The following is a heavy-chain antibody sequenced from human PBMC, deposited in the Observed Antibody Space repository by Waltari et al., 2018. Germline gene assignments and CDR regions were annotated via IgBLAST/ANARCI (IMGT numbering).Heavy chain of an antibody. CDR1: GFPLRMYS. D-gene: IGHD3-10*01. Sequence: EVYLAESGGALVQPGGSLRLSCVASGFPLRMYSMSWVRQAPGEGLGWVANIRFDGTGQNYGDSVRGRFTISRDNTRNSLYLQMNGLRDDDTAVYYCARGSADFVRFWDSWGQGTLVTVSS. J-gene: IGHJ4*02. CDR2: IRFDGTGQ. CDR3: ARGSADFVRFWDS. V-gene: IGHV3-7*03.